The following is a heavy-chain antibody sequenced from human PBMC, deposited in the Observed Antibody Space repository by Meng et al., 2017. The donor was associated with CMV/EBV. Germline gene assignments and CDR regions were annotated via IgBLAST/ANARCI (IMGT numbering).Heavy chain of an antibody. J-gene: IGHJ5*02. CDR2: VSTYDDTL. V-gene: IGHV3-11*01. CDR3: ATTFGIWSAFDDLTVS. Sequence: FTFSDYYMSWIRLAPGKGLEWVAAVSTYDDTLYYAESVRGRFIISRDSAQNSLFLQMNSLRAEDTAVYYCATTFGIWSAFDDLTVSWGQGALVTVSS. D-gene: IGHD3-3*01. CDR1: FTFSDYY.